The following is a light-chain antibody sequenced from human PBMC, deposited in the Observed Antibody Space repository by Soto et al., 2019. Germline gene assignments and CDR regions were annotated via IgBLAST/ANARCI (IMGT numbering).Light chain of an antibody. CDR2: ANN. V-gene: IGLV1-44*01. CDR1: SSNIGSNT. J-gene: IGLJ3*02. Sequence: QAVVTQPPSASGTPGQRVTISCSGSSSNIGSNTVNWYQQVPGTAPKLLIYANNQRPSGVPDRFSGSKSGTSASLAISGLQSEDEADYYCAPWDDSLNGPVFGGGTKLTVL. CDR3: APWDDSLNGPV.